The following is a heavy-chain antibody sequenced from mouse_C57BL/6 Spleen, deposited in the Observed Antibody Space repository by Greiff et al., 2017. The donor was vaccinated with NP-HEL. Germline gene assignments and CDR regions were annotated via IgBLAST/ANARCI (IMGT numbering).Heavy chain of an antibody. Sequence: QVHVKQSGPGLVQPSQSLSITCTVSGFSLTSYGVHWVRQSPGKGLEWLGVIWSGGSTDYNAAFISRLSISKDNSKSQVFFKMNSLQADDTAIYYCARGAITTVVATNAMDYWGQGTSVTVSS. V-gene: IGHV2-2*01. D-gene: IGHD1-1*01. J-gene: IGHJ4*01. CDR3: ARGAITTVVATNAMDY. CDR1: GFSLTSYG. CDR2: IWSGGST.